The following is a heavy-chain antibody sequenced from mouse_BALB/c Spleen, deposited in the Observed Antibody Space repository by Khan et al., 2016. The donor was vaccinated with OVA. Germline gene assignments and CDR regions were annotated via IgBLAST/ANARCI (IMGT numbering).Heavy chain of an antibody. Sequence: QVQLKPSGAELVRPGVSVRISCKGSGYTFTDFAMHWVKQSNAKSLEWLGVISTYYGDVDYNHKFRDKATMTVDKSSSTAYMELAGLTSEDSAIYYCVRGSCKSRFAYWGQGTLVTVSA. CDR3: VRGSCKSRFAY. J-gene: IGHJ3*01. CDR1: GYTFTDFA. CDR2: ISTYYGDV. V-gene: IGHV1S137*01.